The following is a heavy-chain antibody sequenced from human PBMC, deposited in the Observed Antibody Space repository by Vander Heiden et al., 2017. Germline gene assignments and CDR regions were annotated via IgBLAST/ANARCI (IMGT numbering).Heavy chain of an antibody. CDR1: GFTFRSYA. CDR3: AKAAILGGYYYYGMDV. Sequence: EVQLLESGGGLVQPGGSLRLSCAASGFTFRSYAMGWVRQAPGKGLEWVSAISGSGDSTYYADSVKGRFTISRDNSKNTLYLQMNSLRAEDTAVYYCAKAAILGGYYYYGMDVWGQGTTVTVSS. CDR2: ISGSGDST. V-gene: IGHV3-23*01. J-gene: IGHJ6*02.